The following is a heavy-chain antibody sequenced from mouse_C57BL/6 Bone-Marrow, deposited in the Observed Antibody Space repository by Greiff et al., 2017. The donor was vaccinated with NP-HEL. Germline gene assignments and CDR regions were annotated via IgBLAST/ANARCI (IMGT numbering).Heavy chain of an antibody. J-gene: IGHJ2*01. V-gene: IGHV14-1*01. D-gene: IGHD1-1*01. CDR3: TTFQITTVVATDFDY. CDR1: GFNIKDYY. CDR2: IDPEDGDT. Sequence: EVQLQQSGAELVRPGASVKLSCTASGFNIKDYYMHWVKQRPEQGLEWIGRIDPEDGDTEYAPKFQGKATMTADTSSNTAYLQLSSLTSEDTAVYYCTTFQITTVVATDFDYWGQGTTLTVSS.